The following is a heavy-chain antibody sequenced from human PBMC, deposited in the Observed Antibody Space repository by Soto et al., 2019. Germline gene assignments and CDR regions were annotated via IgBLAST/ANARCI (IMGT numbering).Heavy chain of an antibody. Sequence: PSETLSLTCTVSGGSISGYYWSWIRQPPGKGLEWIGYMYNTGSTVYNPSFKSRVTISVDTSKNQFSLKLNSVTAADTAVYYCARGIEGWYQGRYYYGMDVWGQGTTVTVSS. CDR1: GGSISGYY. D-gene: IGHD6-19*01. J-gene: IGHJ6*02. CDR3: ARGIEGWYQGRYYYGMDV. CDR2: MYNTGST. V-gene: IGHV4-59*01.